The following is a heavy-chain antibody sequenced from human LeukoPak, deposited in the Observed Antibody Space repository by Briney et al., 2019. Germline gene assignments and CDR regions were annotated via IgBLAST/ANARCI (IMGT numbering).Heavy chain of an antibody. CDR2: ISYDGSNK. Sequence: GRSLRLSCAASGFTFSSYAMHWVRQAPGKGLEWVAVISYDGSNKYYADSVKGRFTISGDNSKNTLYLQMNSLRAEDTAVYYCARDLIFSVAGWFDYWGQGTLVTVSS. D-gene: IGHD6-19*01. CDR3: ARDLIFSVAGWFDY. CDR1: GFTFSSYA. V-gene: IGHV3-30-3*01. J-gene: IGHJ4*02.